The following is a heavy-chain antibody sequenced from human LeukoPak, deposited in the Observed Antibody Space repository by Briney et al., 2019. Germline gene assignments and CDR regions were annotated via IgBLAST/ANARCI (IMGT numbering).Heavy chain of an antibody. V-gene: IGHV4-34*01. CDR2: IKHSGST. CDR1: GGSFSGYY. J-gene: IGHJ4*02. D-gene: IGHD3-10*01. Sequence: SEPLSLTCAVYGGSFSGYYWSWIRQPPGKGLEWIGEIKHSGSTTYNPSLKSRVTISLDTSKNQVSLKLNSVTAADTAVYYCATYHYGSGSYHNHPNFDSWGQGTLVTVSS. CDR3: ATYHYGSGSYHNHPNFDS.